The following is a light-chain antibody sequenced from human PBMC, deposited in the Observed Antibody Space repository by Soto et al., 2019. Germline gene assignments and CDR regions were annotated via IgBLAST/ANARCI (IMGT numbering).Light chain of an antibody. V-gene: IGKV3-15*01. J-gene: IGKJ5*01. Sequence: IVMKNSPATLSVSPGERATLSCRASQSVSSNLAWYQQKPGQAPRLLIYGASTRATGIPARFSGSGSGTEFTLTISSLQSEDFAVYYCQQYTNWPRITFGQGTRLEIK. CDR2: GAS. CDR1: QSVSSN. CDR3: QQYTNWPRIT.